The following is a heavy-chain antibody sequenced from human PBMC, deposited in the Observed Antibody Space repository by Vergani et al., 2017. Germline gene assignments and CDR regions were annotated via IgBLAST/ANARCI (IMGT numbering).Heavy chain of an antibody. D-gene: IGHD4-11*01. J-gene: IGHJ6*03. CDR3: ARVNTETNGHLYYYYYRDV. Sequence: QVQLQQWGGGLLKPSETLCLTCVVNGGSFTSYHWTWIRQSPGEGLECVGDIDHTGRPDYNPSLKSRLTMSVDKSRNQFSLTLNSVTATDTAIYFCARVNTETNGHLYYYYYRDVCLGGTADAVS. V-gene: IGHV4-34*01. CDR1: GGSFTSYH. CDR2: IDHTGRP.